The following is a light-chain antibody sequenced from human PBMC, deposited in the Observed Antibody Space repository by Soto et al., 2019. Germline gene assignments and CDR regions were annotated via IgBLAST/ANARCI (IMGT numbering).Light chain of an antibody. V-gene: IGKV3-20*01. CDR2: GAS. Sequence: ETVLTQSPGTLSLSPGERATLSCRASQSVSSNYLAWYQQKPGQAPRLLMYGASTRATGIPDRFSGSGSGTDFTLTNSRLEPEDFAVYYCQQVGRSPPSWTFGQGTMVEIK. CDR1: QSVSSNY. J-gene: IGKJ1*01. CDR3: QQVGRSPPSWT.